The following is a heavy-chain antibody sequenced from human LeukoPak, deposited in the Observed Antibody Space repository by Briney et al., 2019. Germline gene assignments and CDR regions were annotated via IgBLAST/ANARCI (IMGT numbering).Heavy chain of an antibody. CDR3: AKDLSSSWNYFDD. D-gene: IGHD6-13*01. CDR1: GFTFSSYA. Sequence: PGGSLRLSCAASGFTFSSYAMSWVRQAPGKGLEWVSAISGSGGSTYYADSVKGRVTISRDNSKNTLYLQMNSLRAEDTAVYYCAKDLSSSWNYFDDWGQGTLVTVSS. CDR2: ISGSGGST. V-gene: IGHV3-23*01. J-gene: IGHJ4*02.